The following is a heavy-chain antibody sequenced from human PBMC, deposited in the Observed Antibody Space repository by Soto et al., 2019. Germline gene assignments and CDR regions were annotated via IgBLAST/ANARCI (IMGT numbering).Heavy chain of an antibody. V-gene: IGHV3-23*01. CDR2: ISGSGDST. J-gene: IGHJ4*02. D-gene: IGHD6-13*01. Sequence: SLRLSCAASGFTFSSYAMSWFRQAPGRGLEWVSGISGSGDSTYYADSVKGRFTISRDTSKNTLYLQMKSLRAEGTAVYYCAKAVISSWSHFDVWGQGTMVTV. CDR3: AKAVISSWSHFDV. CDR1: GFTFSSYA.